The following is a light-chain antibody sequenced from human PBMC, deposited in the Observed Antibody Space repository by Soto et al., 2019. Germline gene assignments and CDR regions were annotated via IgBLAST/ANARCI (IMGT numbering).Light chain of an antibody. J-gene: IGKJ3*01. CDR3: QQYNNWPFT. CDR2: GAS. CDR1: QYISSN. V-gene: IGKV3-15*01. Sequence: EIVMTQSPATLSVSPGERATLSCRASQYISSNLAWYQQKPGQAPRLLISGASTRATGIPATFSGSGSGTEFTLTISSLQSEDFAVYYCQQYNNWPFTFGPGTKVDIK.